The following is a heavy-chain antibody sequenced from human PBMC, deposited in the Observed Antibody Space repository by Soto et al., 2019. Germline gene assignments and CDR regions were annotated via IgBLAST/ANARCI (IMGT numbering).Heavy chain of an antibody. V-gene: IGHV3-23*01. J-gene: IGHJ4*02. CDR1: GFTFSSSA. CDR2: ISGSGGST. D-gene: IGHD6-6*01. Sequence: EVQLLESGGGLVQPGGSLRLSCAASGFTFSSSAMSWVRQAPGKGLEWVSAISGSGGSTYYADSVKGRFTISRDNSKNTRYRQMNSLRAEDTAVYYCAKDGGLAARLVDYWGQGTLVTVSS. CDR3: AKDGGLAARLVDY.